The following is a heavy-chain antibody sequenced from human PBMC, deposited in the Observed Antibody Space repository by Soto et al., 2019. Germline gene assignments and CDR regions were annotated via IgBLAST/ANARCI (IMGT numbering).Heavy chain of an antibody. V-gene: IGHV1-46*01. CDR1: GSTFTSYY. CDR3: ASFCSGGSCYSWHDAFDI. J-gene: IGHJ3*02. CDR2: INPSGGST. Sequence: GASVKVSFKASGSTFTSYYMHWVRQAPGQGLEWMGIINPSGGSTSYAQKFQGRVTMTRDTSTSTVYMELSSLRSEDTAVYYCASFCSGGSCYSWHDAFDIWGQGTMVTVSS. D-gene: IGHD2-15*01.